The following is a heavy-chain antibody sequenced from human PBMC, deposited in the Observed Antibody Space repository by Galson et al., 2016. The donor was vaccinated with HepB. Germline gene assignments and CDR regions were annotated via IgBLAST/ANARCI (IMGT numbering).Heavy chain of an antibody. CDR2: IYYNGRT. D-gene: IGHD6-6*01. CDR1: GGSTSSIVYY. J-gene: IGHJ4*02. V-gene: IGHV4-39*07. Sequence: SETLSLTCTVTGGSTSSIVYYWAWIRQSPREGLEWIGSIYYNGRTHYNPSLKSRLTMSIDKSKNPFSLRLGSLTAADTAVYYCASVRRGSGSSSHLDNWGQGTLFAVSS. CDR3: ASVRRGSGSSSHLDN.